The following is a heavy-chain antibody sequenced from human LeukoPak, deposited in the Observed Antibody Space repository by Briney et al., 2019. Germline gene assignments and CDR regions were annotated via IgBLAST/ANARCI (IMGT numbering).Heavy chain of an antibody. CDR2: IYYSGST. V-gene: IGHV4-34*01. J-gene: IGHJ4*02. CDR3: ARRAVGGSMDY. D-gene: IGHD2/OR15-2a*01. Sequence: SETLSLTCAVFDGSFSGPYWDWIRQPPGKGLEWIGYIYYSGSTYNNPSLKSRVTISVDTSKNQFSLKLNSVTAADTAVYYCARRAVGGSMDYWGQGTLVTVSS. CDR1: DGSFSGPY.